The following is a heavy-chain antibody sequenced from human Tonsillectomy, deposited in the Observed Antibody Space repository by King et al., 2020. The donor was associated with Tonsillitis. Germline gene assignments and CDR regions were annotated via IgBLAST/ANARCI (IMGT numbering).Heavy chain of an antibody. CDR1: GGSFSGYY. D-gene: IGHD1-26*01. Sequence: VQLQQWGAGLLKPSETLSLTCAVYGGSFSGYYWSWIRQPPGKGLEWIGEINHSGSTNYNPSLKSRVTLSVDTSKNQFSLKLSSVTAADTAVYYCARVVLGQWELLDYWGQGTLVTVSS. J-gene: IGHJ4*02. V-gene: IGHV4-34*01. CDR3: ARVVLGQWELLDY. CDR2: INHSGST.